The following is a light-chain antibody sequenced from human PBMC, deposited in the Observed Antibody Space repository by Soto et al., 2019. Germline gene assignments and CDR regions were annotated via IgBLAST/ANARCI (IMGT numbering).Light chain of an antibody. CDR1: QSFRSSY. CDR2: GAS. V-gene: IGKV3-20*01. J-gene: IGKJ3*01. CDR3: QQYGDSVFT. Sequence: EIVLTQSPGTLSLSPGERATLSCRASQSFRSSYLTWYHQKPGQAPRLLIFGASSRDTGTPDRISGSGSGTDYTLTINRLEPEDFGVYYCQQYGDSVFTFGPGTKVEIK.